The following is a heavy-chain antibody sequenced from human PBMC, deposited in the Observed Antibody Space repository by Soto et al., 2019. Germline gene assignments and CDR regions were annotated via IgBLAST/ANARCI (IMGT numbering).Heavy chain of an antibody. V-gene: IGHV3-30*03. CDR2: ISYDGSNT. J-gene: IGHJ5*02. CDR3: ARISRYCSGGDCHA. CDR1: GVSFNSYD. D-gene: IGHD2-15*01. Sequence: SLRLSCTASGVSFNSYDMHWVRQAPGKGPEWVAIISYDGSNTYYSDSVGGRFTISRDNSKDTLYLQMHSLRSEDTAIYYCARISRYCSGGDCHAWGQGXQVTAPQ.